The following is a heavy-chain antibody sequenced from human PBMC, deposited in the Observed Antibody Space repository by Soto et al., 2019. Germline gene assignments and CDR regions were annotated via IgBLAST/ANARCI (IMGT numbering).Heavy chain of an antibody. CDR2: INGDRSTT. CDR1: GFTFSNYW. V-gene: IGHV3-74*01. D-gene: IGHD1-7*01. CDR3: PRVARNYNYFDY. J-gene: IGHJ4*02. Sequence: EVQLVESGRGLVEPGGSQRFSCAASGFTFSNYWMHWVRQAPGKGLVWVSRINGDRSTTNDTDSVKGPFTISRDNDKNTLYSQMNSLGAEDTASYYCPRVARNYNYFDYWGKGPLVTVST.